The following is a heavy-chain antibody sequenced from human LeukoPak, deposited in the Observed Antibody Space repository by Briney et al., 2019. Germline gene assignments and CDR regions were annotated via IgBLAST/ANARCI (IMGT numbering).Heavy chain of an antibody. J-gene: IGHJ3*02. V-gene: IGHV3-11*04. CDR3: ASFNPIDPFDI. CDR1: GFTFSDYY. CDR2: ISSSGSTI. Sequence: EGSLRLSCAASGFTFSDYYMSWIRQAPGKGLEWVSYISSSGSTIYYADSVKGRFTISRDSAKNTLHLQMNSLRAEDTAVYYCASFNPIDPFDIWGQGTMVTVAS.